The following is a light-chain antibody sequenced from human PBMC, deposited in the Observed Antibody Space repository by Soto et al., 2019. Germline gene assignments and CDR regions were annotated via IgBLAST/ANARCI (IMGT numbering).Light chain of an antibody. CDR1: QSVSRY. V-gene: IGKV3-11*01. CDR2: DAS. J-gene: IGKJ4*01. CDR3: QQRSNWPLT. Sequence: EIVLTQSPDTLSLSPGECATLSCRASQSVSRYLAWYQQKPGQTPRLLIYDASNRAAGIPARFSGSGSGTDFTLTISSLEPEDFAVYYCQQRSNWPLTFGGGTKVEIK.